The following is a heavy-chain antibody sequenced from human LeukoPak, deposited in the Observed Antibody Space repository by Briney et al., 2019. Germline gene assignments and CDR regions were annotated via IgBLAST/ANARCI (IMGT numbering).Heavy chain of an antibody. CDR2: SYYGVNT. D-gene: IGHD3-9*01. CDR3: ARGRICGILTGYHPTERGYYYRDV. Sequence: PSETLFLTCTVPGGPILSGPYSWGRMRQPPGKGLEWPWNSYYGVNTYYNTSLHHRDSLSIDTSKNQFSLKLSSVPGADTAVYYCARGRICGILTGYHPTERGYYYRDVWGKETTVSIS. J-gene: IGHJ6*03. V-gene: IGHV4-39*01. CDR1: GGPILSGPYS.